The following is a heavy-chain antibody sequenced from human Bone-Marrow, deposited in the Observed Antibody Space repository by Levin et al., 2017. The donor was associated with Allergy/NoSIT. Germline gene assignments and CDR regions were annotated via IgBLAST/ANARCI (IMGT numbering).Heavy chain of an antibody. CDR3: AKIGIVGATEIDY. Sequence: GESLKISCAASGFTFSSYGMHWVRQAPGKGLEWVAVISYDGSNKYYADSVKGRFTISRDNSKNTLYLQMNSLRAEDTAVYYCAKIGIVGATEIDYWGQGTLVTVSS. J-gene: IGHJ4*02. V-gene: IGHV3-30*18. D-gene: IGHD1-26*01. CDR2: ISYDGSNK. CDR1: GFTFSSYG.